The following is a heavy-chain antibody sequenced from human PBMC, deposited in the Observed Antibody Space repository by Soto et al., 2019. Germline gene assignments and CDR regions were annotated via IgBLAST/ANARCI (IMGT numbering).Heavy chain of an antibody. J-gene: IGHJ6*02. V-gene: IGHV5-51*01. CDR2: IYPGDSDT. CDR1: GYSFTSYW. D-gene: IGHD5-18*01. Sequence: PGESLKISCKGSGYSFTSYWTGWVRQMPGKGLEWMGIIYPGDSDTRYSPSFQGQVTISADKSISTAYLQWSSLKASDTAMYYCARRGYSYGLSYYGMDVWGQGTTVTVSS. CDR3: ARRGYSYGLSYYGMDV.